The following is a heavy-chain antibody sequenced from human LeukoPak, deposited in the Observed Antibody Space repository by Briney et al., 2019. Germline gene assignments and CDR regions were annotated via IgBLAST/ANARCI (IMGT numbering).Heavy chain of an antibody. CDR2: INHSGST. D-gene: IGHD4-17*01. CDR3: ARVIGGAADY. V-gene: IGHV4-34*01. CDR1: GGSFSGYY. Sequence: SETLSLTCAVYGGSFSGYYWSWIRQPPGKGLEWIGEINHSGSTNYNPSLKSRVTISVDTSKNLFSLKLSSVTAADTAVYYCARVIGGAADYWGQGTLVTVSS. J-gene: IGHJ4*02.